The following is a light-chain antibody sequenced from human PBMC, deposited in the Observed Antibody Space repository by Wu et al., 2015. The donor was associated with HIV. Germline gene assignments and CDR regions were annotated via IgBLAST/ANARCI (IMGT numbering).Light chain of an antibody. Sequence: EIIMTQSPASLSVSPGERVTLSCRASQSVVSDLAWYQQKPGQAPRLLMSDASTRATGIPARFSGSGSGTQFALTISSLQSEDFGVYYCQQYYDWPPYSFGQGTKVEIK. V-gene: IGKV3D-15*01. CDR1: QSVVSD. J-gene: IGKJ2*03. CDR2: DAS. CDR3: QQYYDWPPYS.